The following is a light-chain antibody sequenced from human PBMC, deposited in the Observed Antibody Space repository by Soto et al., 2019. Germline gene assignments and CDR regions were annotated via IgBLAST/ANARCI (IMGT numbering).Light chain of an antibody. CDR2: EVS. Sequence: QSALTQPASVSGSPGQSINISCTGTSSDVGSTNLVSWYQQHPGRVPKVMIYEVSKRPSGVSNRFSGSKSGNTASLTISGLQAEDEADYYCCSYARSRPSAGTSAYFFGTGPKVTVL. CDR1: SSDVGSTNL. CDR3: CSYARSRPSAGTSAYF. J-gene: IGLJ1*01. V-gene: IGLV2-23*02.